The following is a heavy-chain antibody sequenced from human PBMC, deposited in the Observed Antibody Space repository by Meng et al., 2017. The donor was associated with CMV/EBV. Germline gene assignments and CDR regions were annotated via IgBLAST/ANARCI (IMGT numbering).Heavy chain of an antibody. CDR2: ISVNGGST. CDR3: ARGGIEARPFKVDY. V-gene: IGHV3-23*01. J-gene: IGHJ4*02. CDR1: GFTFSSYA. D-gene: IGHD6-6*01. Sequence: GESLKISCAASGFTFSSYAMSWVRQAPGKGLEWASAISVNGGSTYYADSVKGRFTISRDNSKNTLYLQMNSLRAEDTAVYYCARGGIEARPFKVDYWGQGTLVTVSS.